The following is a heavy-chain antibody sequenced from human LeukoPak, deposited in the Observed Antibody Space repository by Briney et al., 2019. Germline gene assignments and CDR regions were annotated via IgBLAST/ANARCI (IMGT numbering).Heavy chain of an antibody. CDR3: ANSGGYGGVVDY. V-gene: IGHV3-23*01. J-gene: IGHJ4*02. D-gene: IGHD5-12*01. Sequence: GGSLRLSCAASGFTFSSYAMSWVRQAPGKGLEWVSAISGSGGSTYYADSLKGRFTISRDNSKNTLYLQMNSLRAEDTAVYYCANSGGYGGVVDYWGQGTLVTVSS. CDR2: ISGSGGST. CDR1: GFTFSSYA.